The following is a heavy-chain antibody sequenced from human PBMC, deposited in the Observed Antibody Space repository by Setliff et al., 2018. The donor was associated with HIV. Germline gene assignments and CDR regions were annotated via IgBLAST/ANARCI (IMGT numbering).Heavy chain of an antibody. CDR2: IIPIFTTT. CDR3: ATLNEYAYQTGGWFDP. V-gene: IGHV1-69*01. D-gene: IGHD3-16*01. J-gene: IGHJ5*02. CDR1: GGGFSNHA. Sequence: VQVSCKASGGGFSNHAITWVRQAPGQGLEWMGVIIPIFTTTDYAQKFRGRLTINADESTDTAYMELRSLRSADTAIYYCATLNEYAYQTGGWFDPWGQGTPVTVSS.